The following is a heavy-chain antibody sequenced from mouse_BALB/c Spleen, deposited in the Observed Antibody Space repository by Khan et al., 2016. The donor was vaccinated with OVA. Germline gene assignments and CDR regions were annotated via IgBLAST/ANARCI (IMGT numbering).Heavy chain of an antibody. J-gene: IGHJ4*01. V-gene: IGHV5-6*01. CDR1: GFTFSSYG. Sequence: EVELVESGGDLVKPGGSLKLSCAASGFTFSSYGMSWVRQTPEKRLEWVATISSGGHYTYFPDSVKGRFTLSRDNAKNTLYLQMSSLKSEDTAMYYCARTITTAKGYYYAMDYWGQGTSVTVSS. CDR2: ISSGGHYT. D-gene: IGHD1-2*01. CDR3: ARTITTAKGYYYAMDY.